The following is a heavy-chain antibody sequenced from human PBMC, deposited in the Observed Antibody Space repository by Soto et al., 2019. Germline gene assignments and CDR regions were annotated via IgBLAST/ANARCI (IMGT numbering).Heavy chain of an antibody. D-gene: IGHD6-19*01. CDR2: INAGNGNT. Sequence: QVQLVQSGAEEKKPGASVKVSCKASGYTFTGYAMHRVRQAPGQRLEWMGWINAGNGNTKYSQKFQGRVTITRDTSESTAYMELSSLRSEDTAVYYCARAVAVAADFDYWGQGTLVTVSS. V-gene: IGHV1-3*05. CDR1: GYTFTGYA. J-gene: IGHJ4*02. CDR3: ARAVAVAADFDY.